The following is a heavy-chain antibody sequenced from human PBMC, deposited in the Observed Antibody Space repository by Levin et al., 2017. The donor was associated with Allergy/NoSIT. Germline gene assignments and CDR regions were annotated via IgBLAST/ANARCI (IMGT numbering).Heavy chain of an antibody. CDR3: ARGIAAAGYRSVAFDI. CDR1: GFTFSSYD. V-gene: IGHV3-13*04. Sequence: PGESLKISCAASGFTFSSYDMHWVRQATGKGLEWVSAIGTAGDTYYPGSVKGRFTISRENAKNSLYLQMNSLRAGHTAVYYCARGIAAAGYRSVAFDIWGQGTMVTVSS. CDR2: IGTAGDT. J-gene: IGHJ3*02. D-gene: IGHD6-13*01.